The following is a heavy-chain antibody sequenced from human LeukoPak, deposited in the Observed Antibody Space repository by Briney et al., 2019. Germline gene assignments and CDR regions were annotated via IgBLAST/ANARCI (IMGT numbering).Heavy chain of an antibody. V-gene: IGHV3-30*02. Sequence: GGSLRLSCAASGFTFSSYGMHWVRQAPGKGLEWVAFIRYDGSNKYYADSVKGRFTISRDNSKNTLYLQMNSLRAEDTAVYYCASFPPYMVRTDAFDIWGQGTMVTVSS. CDR2: IRYDGSNK. J-gene: IGHJ3*02. CDR1: GFTFSSYG. CDR3: ASFPPYMVRTDAFDI. D-gene: IGHD3-10*01.